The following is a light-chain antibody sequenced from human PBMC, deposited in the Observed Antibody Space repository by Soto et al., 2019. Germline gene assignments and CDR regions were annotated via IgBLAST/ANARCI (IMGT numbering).Light chain of an antibody. CDR1: QTINNK. CDR3: QQYDTYFRYT. V-gene: IGKV1-5*01. CDR2: DGY. Sequence: DIQMTQSPSTLSASVGDRVTITCRASQTINNKLAWYQKKPGKAPKLLIYDGYTLESGGPSSFSGSESVTEFTLATGSLQPDDVANYYCQQYDTYFRYTFGQGTKLDIK. J-gene: IGKJ2*01.